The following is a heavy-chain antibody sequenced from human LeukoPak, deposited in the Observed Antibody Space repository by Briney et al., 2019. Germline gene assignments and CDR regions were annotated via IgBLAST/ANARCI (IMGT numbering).Heavy chain of an antibody. Sequence: GGSLRLSCAASGFTFSSYGMHWVRQAPGKGLEWVAVIWYDGSNKYYADSVKGRFTISRDNSKNTLYLQMNSLRAEDTAVYYCARDIDPFYCYDRSPLDYWGQGTLVTVSS. J-gene: IGHJ4*02. CDR1: GFTFSSYG. CDR2: IWYDGSNK. D-gene: IGHD3-22*01. CDR3: ARDIDPFYCYDRSPLDY. V-gene: IGHV3-33*01.